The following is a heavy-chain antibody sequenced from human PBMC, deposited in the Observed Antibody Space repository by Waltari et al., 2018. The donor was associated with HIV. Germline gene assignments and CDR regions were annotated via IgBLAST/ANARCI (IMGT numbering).Heavy chain of an antibody. D-gene: IGHD5-12*01. V-gene: IGHV4-59*01. CDR2: SYYSGST. CDR3: ARGAPSRSGYGCLDY. Sequence: QVQLQESGPGLVKPSETLSLTCTVSGGSISSYYRSWIRQPPGKGLEWIGYSYYSGSTNYNPSLKSRVTISVDTSKNQFSLKLSSVTAADTAVYYCARGAPSRSGYGCLDYWGQGTLVTVSS. CDR1: GGSISSYY. J-gene: IGHJ4*02.